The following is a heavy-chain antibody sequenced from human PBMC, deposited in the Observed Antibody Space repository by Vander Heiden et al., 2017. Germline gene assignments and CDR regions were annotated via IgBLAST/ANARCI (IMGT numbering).Heavy chain of an antibody. Sequence: DVMLAASGGGLIQPGVSLRLSCVPSEFDVSARSITWVRQAPGKGLEWVSLIDDGGKTYDADSVRGRFTISRDNSKNTLYLQMNSLRAEDTAVYYCTSGHYSVWGQGTLVTVSS. CDR1: EFDVSARS. D-gene: IGHD2-15*01. CDR3: TSGHYSV. CDR2: IDDGGKT. J-gene: IGHJ4*02. V-gene: IGHV3-53*01.